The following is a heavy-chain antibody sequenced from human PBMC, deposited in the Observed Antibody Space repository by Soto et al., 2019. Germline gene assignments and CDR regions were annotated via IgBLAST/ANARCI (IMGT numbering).Heavy chain of an antibody. J-gene: IGHJ4*02. CDR2: LYSSGKT. V-gene: IGHV4-39*01. Sequence: SGTLSLTCTVSGGSVRSSGYYWAWIRQPPGKGLEWIGSLYSSGKTYRNPSLKSRVTMSDDTSKKQLSLRLSSVTAADTAVYYCARLILAFTEPLDYRGKGTLVTVSS. CDR1: GGSVRSSGYY. CDR3: ARLILAFTEPLDY. D-gene: IGHD2-15*01.